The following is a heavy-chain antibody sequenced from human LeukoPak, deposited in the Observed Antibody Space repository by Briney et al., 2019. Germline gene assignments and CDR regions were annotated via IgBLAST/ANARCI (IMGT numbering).Heavy chain of an antibody. CDR3: ARRKGPYGSGTYYDS. D-gene: IGHD3-10*01. CDR1: GFPFDDYG. J-gene: IGHJ4*02. CDR2: VSWNGAYT. V-gene: IGHV3-20*04. Sequence: PGGSRRLSCAASGFPFDDYGMSWVRLAPGKGLEWVSGVSWNGAYTEYADSVRGRFAISRDNAKKSLYLQMNSLRVDDTALYYCARRKGPYGSGTYYDSWGQGTLVSVSS.